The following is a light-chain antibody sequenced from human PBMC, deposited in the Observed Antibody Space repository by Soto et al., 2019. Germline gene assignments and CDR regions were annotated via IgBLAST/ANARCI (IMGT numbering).Light chain of an antibody. Sequence: DIQMTQSPSSLSASVGDRVTITCQASQDISNYLNWYQQKPGKAPKLLIYDASNLETGVPSRFSGSGSGTDFTFTISSLQPEDFTVYYCQQYHSLPTTFGPGTKVDI. CDR2: DAS. V-gene: IGKV1-33*01. CDR1: QDISNY. CDR3: QQYHSLPTT. J-gene: IGKJ3*01.